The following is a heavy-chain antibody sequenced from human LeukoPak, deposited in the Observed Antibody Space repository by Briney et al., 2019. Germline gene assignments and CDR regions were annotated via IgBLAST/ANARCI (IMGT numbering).Heavy chain of an antibody. CDR1: GGSFSGYY. J-gene: IGHJ1*01. Sequence: SETLSLTCAVYGGSFSGYYWSWIRQPPGKGLEWIGEINHSGSTNYNPPLKSRVTISVDTSKNQFSLKLSSVTAADTAVYYCARPRIVGAPGYFQHWGQGTLVTVSS. V-gene: IGHV4-34*01. CDR2: INHSGST. D-gene: IGHD1-26*01. CDR3: ARPRIVGAPGYFQH.